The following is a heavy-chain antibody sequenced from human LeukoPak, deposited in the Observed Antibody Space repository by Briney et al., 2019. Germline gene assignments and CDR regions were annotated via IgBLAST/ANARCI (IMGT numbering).Heavy chain of an antibody. J-gene: IGHJ4*02. Sequence: ASVKVSCKASGYSFSDHSMAWVRQAPGKGLEWMGWISGHRSNTNYAQKFQGRVTMATDTSATTVYMELRSLTSDDTAVYFCARVRRVEVGRPLLGIFDYWGQGSLVTVSS. CDR3: ARVRRVEVGRPLLGIFDY. V-gene: IGHV1-18*01. D-gene: IGHD2-2*01. CDR2: ISGHRSNT. CDR1: GYSFSDHS.